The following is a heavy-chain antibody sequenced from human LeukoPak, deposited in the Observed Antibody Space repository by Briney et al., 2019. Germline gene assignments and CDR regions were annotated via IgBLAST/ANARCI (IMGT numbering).Heavy chain of an antibody. D-gene: IGHD1-26*01. V-gene: IGHV3-21*01. CDR1: GFTVSSYG. CDR3: ARQETSSYNGAFDI. J-gene: IGHJ3*02. Sequence: GGSLRLSCAASGFTVSSYGMQWVRQAPGKGLEWVSFISRSSDYIYYADSVKGRFTVSRDNAKNSLYLQMNSLRADDTAVYHCARQETSSYNGAFDIWGQGTMVTVSS. CDR2: ISRSSDYI.